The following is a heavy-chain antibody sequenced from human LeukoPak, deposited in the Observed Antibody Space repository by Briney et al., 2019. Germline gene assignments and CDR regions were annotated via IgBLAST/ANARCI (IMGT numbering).Heavy chain of an antibody. V-gene: IGHV3-21*01. CDR1: GFTFSSYS. CDR2: ISSSSSSYI. CDR3: ASGYYYDSSGSNAFDI. J-gene: IGHJ3*02. D-gene: IGHD3-22*01. Sequence: GGSLRLSCAASGFTFSSYSMNWVRQAPGKGLEWVSSISSSSSSYIYYADSVKGRFTISRDNAKNSLYLQMNSLRAEDTAVYYCASGYYYDSSGSNAFDIWGQGTMVTVSS.